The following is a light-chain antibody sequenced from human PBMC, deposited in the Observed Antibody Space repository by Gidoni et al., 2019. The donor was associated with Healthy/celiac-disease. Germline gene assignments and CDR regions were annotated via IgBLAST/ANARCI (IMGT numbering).Light chain of an antibody. V-gene: IGLV6-57*01. J-gene: IGLJ2*01. CDR1: SGSIASNY. CDR3: QSYDSSHMV. Sequence: NFMLTQPPSVSGSPGKTVTISCTRSSGSIASNYVQWYQQRPGSSPTTVICEDNQRPSGVPDRFSGSIDSSSNSASLTISGLKTEDEADYYCQSYDSSHMVFGGGTKLTVL. CDR2: EDN.